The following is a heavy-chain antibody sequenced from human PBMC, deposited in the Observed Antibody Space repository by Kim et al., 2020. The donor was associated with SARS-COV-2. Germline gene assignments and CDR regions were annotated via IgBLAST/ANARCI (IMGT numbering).Heavy chain of an antibody. Sequence: SPSLKSRVTISVDTSKNQFSLKLSSVTAADTAVYYCARDRGYSSSSLFDYWGQGTLVTVSS. J-gene: IGHJ4*02. V-gene: IGHV4-59*01. D-gene: IGHD6-6*01. CDR3: ARDRGYSSSSLFDY.